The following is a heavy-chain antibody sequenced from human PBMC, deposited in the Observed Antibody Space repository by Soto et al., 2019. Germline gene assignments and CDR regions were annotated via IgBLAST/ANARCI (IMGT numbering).Heavy chain of an antibody. D-gene: IGHD3-22*01. Sequence: QVQLVQSGAEVKKPGASVKVSCKASGYTFTGYYMHWVRQAPGQGLEWMGWINPNSGGTNYAQKFQGRVTMTRDTSISTAYMELSRLRSDDTAVYYCARGPYDSGGYYPFDYWGQGTLVTVSS. CDR3: ARGPYDSGGYYPFDY. CDR2: INPNSGGT. J-gene: IGHJ4*02. V-gene: IGHV1-2*02. CDR1: GYTFTGYY.